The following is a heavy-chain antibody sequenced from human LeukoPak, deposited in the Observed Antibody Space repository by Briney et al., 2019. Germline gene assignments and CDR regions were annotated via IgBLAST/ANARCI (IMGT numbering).Heavy chain of an antibody. J-gene: IGHJ5*01. D-gene: IGHD2-15*01. V-gene: IGHV4-31*01. CDR2: IYYSGST. Sequence: SETLSLTCTVSGGSICSGGYYWSWIRQHPGKGLEWIGYIYYSGSTYYNPSLKSPVTISVDTSKSQFSLKLSSVTAADTAVYYCARDPGGNWLDYWGPGTLVTVSS. CDR1: GGSICSGGYY. CDR3: ARDPGGNWLDY.